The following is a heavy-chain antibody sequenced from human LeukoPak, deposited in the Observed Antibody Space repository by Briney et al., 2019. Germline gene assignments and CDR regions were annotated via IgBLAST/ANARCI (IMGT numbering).Heavy chain of an antibody. V-gene: IGHV3-48*04. CDR1: GFTFSNYW. J-gene: IGHJ6*03. Sequence: PGGPLRLSCAASGFTFSNYWMNWVRQAPGKGLGWVSYISSSGSTIYYADSVKGRFTISRDNAKNSLYLQMNSLRAEDTAVYYCARDSIVRGNIGNDMDVWGKGTTVTVSS. D-gene: IGHD2-8*01. CDR2: ISSSGSTI. CDR3: ARDSIVRGNIGNDMDV.